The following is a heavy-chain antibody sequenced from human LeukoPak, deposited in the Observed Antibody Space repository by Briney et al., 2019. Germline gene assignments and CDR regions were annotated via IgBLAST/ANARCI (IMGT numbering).Heavy chain of an antibody. J-gene: IGHJ4*02. V-gene: IGHV3-23*01. D-gene: IGHD4-23*01. CDR3: ATTVVTRFDY. Sequence: HPGGSLRLSCAASGFPFSTYAMNWVRQAPGKGLEWVSGIYGSGGGIQYADSVKGRFTISRDNSKNTLYLQMNSLRAEDTAVYYCATTVVTRFDYWGQGTLVTVSS. CDR1: GFPFSTYA. CDR2: IYGSGGGI.